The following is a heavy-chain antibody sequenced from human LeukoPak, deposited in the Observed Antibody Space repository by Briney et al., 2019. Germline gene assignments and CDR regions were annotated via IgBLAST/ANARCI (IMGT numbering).Heavy chain of an antibody. V-gene: IGHV3-33*01. Sequence: PGTSLRLSCAASGFNFRVYGMRSVRQAPGKGLEWVGVIGHDGKYLKCVVSVRGRFTMSRDNSRNTLDLQMNGLRLEDAALYYCARDFGVGRYFDYCGQGTLVTVSS. CDR2: IGHDGKYL. CDR3: ARDFGVGRYFDY. D-gene: IGHD3-10*01. CDR1: GFNFRVYG. J-gene: IGHJ4*02.